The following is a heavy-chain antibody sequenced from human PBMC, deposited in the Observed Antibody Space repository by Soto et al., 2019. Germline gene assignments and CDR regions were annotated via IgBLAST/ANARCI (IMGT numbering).Heavy chain of an antibody. J-gene: IGHJ2*01. V-gene: IGHV3-30*18. CDR1: GFTFSSYG. CDR2: ISYDGSNK. Sequence: QVQLVESGGGVVQPGRSLRLSCAASGFTFSSYGMHWVRQAPGKGLEGVAVISYDGSNKYYADSVKGRFTISRDNSKNHAFFQKNQLGSGDTAVDYFWKTAYVVLTGYYHYWYFDLWGRGTLVTVSS. D-gene: IGHD3-9*01. CDR3: WKTAYVVLTGYYHYWYFDL.